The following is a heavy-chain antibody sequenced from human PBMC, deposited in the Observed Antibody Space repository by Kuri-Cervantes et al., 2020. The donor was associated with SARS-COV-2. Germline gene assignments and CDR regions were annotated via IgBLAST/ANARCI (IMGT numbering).Heavy chain of an antibody. Sequence: LSLTCAASGFTFSSYAMHWVRQAPGKGLEWVAVISYDGSNKYYADSVKGRFTISRDNSKNTLYLQMNSLRAEDTAVYYCARSYSGSYQGAFDIWGQGTMVTVSS. CDR3: ARSYSGSYQGAFDI. J-gene: IGHJ3*02. D-gene: IGHD1-26*01. CDR2: ISYDGSNK. CDR1: GFTFSSYA. V-gene: IGHV3-30-3*01.